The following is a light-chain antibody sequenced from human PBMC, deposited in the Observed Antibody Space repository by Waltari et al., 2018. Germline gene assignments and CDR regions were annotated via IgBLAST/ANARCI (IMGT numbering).Light chain of an antibody. V-gene: IGLV3-21*04. CDR3: LVWHSTSDYHGV. CDR1: NIGSKS. CDR2: YDS. Sequence: SYVVTQSPSVSVAPGETARITCGGANIGSKSVHWYQQRPGQAPVLVISYDSDRPSGIPERFSGSNSGNTATLTISWVEAEDEADYYCLVWHSTSDYHGVFGGGTKLTVL. J-gene: IGLJ2*01.